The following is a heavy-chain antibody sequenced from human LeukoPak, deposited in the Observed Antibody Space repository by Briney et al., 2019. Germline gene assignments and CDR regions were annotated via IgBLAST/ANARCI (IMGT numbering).Heavy chain of an antibody. J-gene: IGHJ4*02. V-gene: IGHV4-34*01. Sequence: PSETLSLTCAVYGGSFSGYYWSWIRQPPGKGLEWIGEINHSGSTNYNPSLKSRVTISVDTSKDQFSLKLSSVTAADTAVYYCASLTSWYQGYWGQGTLVTVSS. CDR2: INHSGST. CDR1: GGSFSGYY. D-gene: IGHD6-13*01. CDR3: ASLTSWYQGY.